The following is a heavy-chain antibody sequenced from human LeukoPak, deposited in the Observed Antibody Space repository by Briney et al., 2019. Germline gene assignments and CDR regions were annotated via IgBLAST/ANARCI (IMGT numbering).Heavy chain of an antibody. CDR3: ARGTIQAPGADY. CDR1: EFTFSTYW. D-gene: IGHD1-7*01. J-gene: IGHJ4*02. CDR2: INQDGSEK. V-gene: IGHV3-7*01. Sequence: GGSLRLSCAASEFTFSTYWMVWVRQAPGKGLGWVANINQDGSEKHYVDSVKGRFTISRDNARNSLYLQMSSLRAEETAIYYCARGTIQAPGADYWGQGTLVTVSS.